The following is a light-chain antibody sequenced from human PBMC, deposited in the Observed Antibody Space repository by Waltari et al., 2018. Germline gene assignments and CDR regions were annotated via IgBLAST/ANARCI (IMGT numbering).Light chain of an antibody. CDR1: QSVGRY. Sequence: EIVLTQSPGPLSLSPGERATLPCRASQSVGRYLAWYQQKPGQAPRLLTYDASTRATGIPDRFSGSGTGTDFSLTISRLESEDFAVYYCQKYVNLPATFGQGTKVEIK. J-gene: IGKJ1*01. CDR3: QKYVNLPAT. CDR2: DAS. V-gene: IGKV3-20*01.